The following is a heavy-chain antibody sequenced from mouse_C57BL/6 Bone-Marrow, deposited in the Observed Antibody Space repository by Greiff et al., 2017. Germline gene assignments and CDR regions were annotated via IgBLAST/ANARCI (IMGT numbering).Heavy chain of an antibody. CDR2: IYPRSGNT. Sequence: QVQLQQSGAELARPGASVKLSCKASGYTFTSYGISWVKQRTGQGLEWIGEIYPRSGNTYYNEKFKGKATLTADISSSTAYMELRSLTSEDSAVYFGARPNFFAYWGQGTLVTVSA. CDR1: GYTFTSYG. CDR3: ARPNFFAY. V-gene: IGHV1-81*01. J-gene: IGHJ3*01. D-gene: IGHD4-1*01.